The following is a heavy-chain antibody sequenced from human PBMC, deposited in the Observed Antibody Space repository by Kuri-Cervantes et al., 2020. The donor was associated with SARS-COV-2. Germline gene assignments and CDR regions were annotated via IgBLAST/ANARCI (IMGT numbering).Heavy chain of an antibody. CDR3: ARAYSSSWYERWFDP. V-gene: IGHV1-8*02. CDR1: GYTFTNYD. J-gene: IGHJ5*02. CDR2: MNPNSGNT. D-gene: IGHD6-13*01. Sequence: ASVKVSCKASGYTFTNYDINWVRQATGQGLEWMGWMNPNSGNTGYAQKFQGRVTMTRNTSISTAYMELSSLRSEDTAVYYCARAYSSSWYERWFDPWGQGTLVTVSS.